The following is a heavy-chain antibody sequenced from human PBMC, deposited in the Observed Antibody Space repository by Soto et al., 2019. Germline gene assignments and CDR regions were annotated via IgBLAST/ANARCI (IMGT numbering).Heavy chain of an antibody. CDR1: GFTFSTYG. CDR2: IWYDGSKI. D-gene: IGHD6-13*01. J-gene: IGHJ6*01. V-gene: IGHV3-33*01. Sequence: GGSLRLSCAASGFTFSTYGMHWVRQTPGKGLEWVAVIWYDGSKIYYADSVKGRFTISRDNSKSTLYLQMNSLRAEDTAVYYCARPLEQHQLGFGMDVWGQGSPVTVSS. CDR3: ARPLEQHQLGFGMDV.